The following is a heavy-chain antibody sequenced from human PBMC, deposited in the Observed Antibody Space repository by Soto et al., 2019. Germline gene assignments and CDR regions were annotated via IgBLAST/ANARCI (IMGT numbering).Heavy chain of an antibody. J-gene: IGHJ4*02. CDR2: ISSSSSTI. Sequence: GGSLRLSCAASGFTFSSYSMNWVRQAPGKGLEWVSYISSSSSTIYYADSVKGRFTISRDNAKNSLYLQMNSLRAEDTAVYYCARGYYDSSGYHWLFAYWGQGTLVTVSS. V-gene: IGHV3-48*01. D-gene: IGHD3-22*01. CDR3: ARGYYDSSGYHWLFAY. CDR1: GFTFSSYS.